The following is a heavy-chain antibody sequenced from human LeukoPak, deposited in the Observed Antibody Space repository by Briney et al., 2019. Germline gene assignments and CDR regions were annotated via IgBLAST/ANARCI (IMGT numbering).Heavy chain of an antibody. V-gene: IGHV1-2*02. D-gene: IGHD2-21*02. CDR1: GYTFSGHY. Sequence: ASVTVSCKASGYTFSGHYMHWVRQAPGQGLEWMGWINPNTGRTEYAQKFQGRVTMTRDTTNSTAYMDLSKLRSDDTAVYYCARDAELAYCGGDCYSGWFDLWRRGTVVTVSS. CDR2: INPNTGRT. CDR3: ARDAELAYCGGDCYSGWFDL. J-gene: IGHJ5*02.